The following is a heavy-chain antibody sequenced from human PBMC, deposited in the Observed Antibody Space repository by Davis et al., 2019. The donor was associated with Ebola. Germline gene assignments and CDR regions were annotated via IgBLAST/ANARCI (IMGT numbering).Heavy chain of an antibody. D-gene: IGHD3-3*01. CDR2: INAGNGNT. V-gene: IGHV1-3*01. J-gene: IGHJ6*02. Sequence: ASVKVSCKASGYTFTSYAMHWVRQAPGQRLEWMGWINAGNGNTKYSQKFQGRVTITRDTSTSTAYMELRSLRSDDTAVYYCAREVTITIFGVVIDYYYYGMDVWGQGTTVTVSS. CDR1: GYTFTSYA. CDR3: AREVTITIFGVVIDYYYYGMDV.